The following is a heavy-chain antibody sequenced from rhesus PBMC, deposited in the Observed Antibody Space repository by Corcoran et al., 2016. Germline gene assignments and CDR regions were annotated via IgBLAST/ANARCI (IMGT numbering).Heavy chain of an antibody. CDR2: MYGSSGTT. Sequence: QVQLQESGPGLVKPSETPSLTCAVSGGSISDNYYWNWIRQPPGKGLEWIGNMYGSSGTTYSHPSLKSRVTTSKDTTKNQFSLKLTSVTAADTAVYYCARDYVLSYWGQGVLVTVSS. V-gene: IGHV4S9*01. D-gene: IGHD2-2*01. J-gene: IGHJ4*01. CDR3: ARDYVLSY. CDR1: GGSISDNYY.